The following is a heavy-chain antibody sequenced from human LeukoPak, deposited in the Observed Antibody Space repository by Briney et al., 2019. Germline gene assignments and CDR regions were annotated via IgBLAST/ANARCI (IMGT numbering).Heavy chain of an antibody. Sequence: XVSCKASGYTFTSYGISWVGQAPGQGLEWMGWISAYNGNTNYAQKLQGRVTMTTDTSTSTAYMELRSLRSDDTAVYYCARGPSTKYQLLSDYWGQGTLVTVSS. J-gene: IGHJ4*02. CDR1: GYTFTSYG. V-gene: IGHV1-18*04. CDR3: ARGPSTKYQLLSDY. CDR2: ISAYNGNT. D-gene: IGHD2-2*01.